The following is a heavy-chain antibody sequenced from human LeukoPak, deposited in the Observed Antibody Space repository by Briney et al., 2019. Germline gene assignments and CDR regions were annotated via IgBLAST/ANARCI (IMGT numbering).Heavy chain of an antibody. CDR1: EFTFGDYA. V-gene: IGHV3-49*04. D-gene: IGHD3-3*01. J-gene: IGHJ6*03. CDR3: TRVGYYDFWSGYRDFHMDV. Sequence: GGSLRLSCTASEFTFGDYAMSWVRQAPGKGLEWVGFIRSKAYGGTTEYAASVKGRFTISRDDSKSIAYLQMNSLKTEDTAVYYCTRVGYYDFWSGYRDFHMDVWGKGTTVTVSS. CDR2: IRSKAYGGTT.